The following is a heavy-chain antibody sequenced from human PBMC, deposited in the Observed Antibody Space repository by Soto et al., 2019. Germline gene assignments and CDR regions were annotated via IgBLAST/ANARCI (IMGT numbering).Heavy chain of an antibody. D-gene: IGHD3-3*01. J-gene: IGHJ4*02. CDR2: TYYRSKWYN. Sequence: SQTLSLTCAISGDSVSSNSAAWNWIRQSPSSGLEWLGRTYYRSKWYNGYAVSVKSRITINPDTSKNQFSLQLNSVTPEDTAVYYCASSPYDFWSGYYPLYFDYWGQGTLVTVSS. V-gene: IGHV6-1*01. CDR3: ASSPYDFWSGYYPLYFDY. CDR1: GDSVSSNSAA.